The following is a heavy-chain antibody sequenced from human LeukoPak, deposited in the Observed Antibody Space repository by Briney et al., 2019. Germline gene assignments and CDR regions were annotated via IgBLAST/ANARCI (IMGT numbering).Heavy chain of an antibody. V-gene: IGHV3-74*01. CDR3: ASDRVFYGLDV. CDR1: GFTFSSYW. CDR2: IRSDGSET. J-gene: IGHJ6*02. Sequence: GGSLRLSCAASGFTFSSYWMHWVRQAPGKGLMWVSRIRSDGSETSYADSVKGRFTISRDNARNTLYLQMNSLRPEDTAIYYCASDRVFYGLDVWGQGTTVTVSS.